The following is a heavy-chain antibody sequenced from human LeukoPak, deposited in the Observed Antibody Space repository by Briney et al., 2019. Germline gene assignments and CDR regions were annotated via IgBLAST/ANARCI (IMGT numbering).Heavy chain of an antibody. V-gene: IGHV1-8*01. CDR3: AGGRTYYDFWSGYYGPTLDY. J-gene: IGHJ4*02. CDR2: MNPNSGNT. CDR1: GYTFTSYD. D-gene: IGHD3-3*01. Sequence: ASVKVSCKASGYTFTSYDINWVRQATGQGLEWMGWMNPNSGNTGYAQKFQGRVTMTRNTSISTAYMELSSLRSEDTAVYYCAGGRTYYDFWSGYYGPTLDYWGQGTLVTVSS.